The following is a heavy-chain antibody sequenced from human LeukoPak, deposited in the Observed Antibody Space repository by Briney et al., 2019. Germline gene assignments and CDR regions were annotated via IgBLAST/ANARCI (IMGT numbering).Heavy chain of an antibody. J-gene: IGHJ5*02. CDR1: GGSLSGYY. CDR3: ARDYDVLTAYPPTQLFDP. D-gene: IGHD3-9*01. Sequence: SETLSLTCAVYGGSLSGYYWNWIRQPPGKGLEWIGEINHSGSTNYNPSLKSRVTISVDTSKIQFSLKLNSVTAADTAVYYCARDYDVLTAYPPTQLFDPWGQGTLVTVSS. CDR2: INHSGST. V-gene: IGHV4-34*01.